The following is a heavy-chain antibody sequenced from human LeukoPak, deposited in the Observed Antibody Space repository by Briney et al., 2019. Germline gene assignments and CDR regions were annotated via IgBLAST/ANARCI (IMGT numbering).Heavy chain of an antibody. CDR1: GGSISSYY. J-gene: IGHJ4*02. CDR3: ARIRELLRYYFDY. V-gene: IGHV4-59*01. CDR2: IYYSGST. Sequence: PSETLSLTCTVSGGSISSYYWSWIRQPPGKGLEWIGYIYYSGSTNYNPSLKSRVTISVDTSKNQFSLKLSSVTAADTAVYYCARIRELLRYYFDYWGQGTLVTVSS. D-gene: IGHD1-26*01.